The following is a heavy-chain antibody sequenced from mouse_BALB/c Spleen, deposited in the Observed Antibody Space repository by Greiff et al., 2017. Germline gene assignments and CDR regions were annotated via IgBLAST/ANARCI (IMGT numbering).Heavy chain of an antibody. D-gene: IGHD2-1*01. CDR1: GYTFTSYW. CDR2: IYPGNSDT. CDR3: TRGNSYAMDY. J-gene: IGHJ4*01. Sequence: VQLQQSGPVLARPGASVKMSCKASGYTFTSYWMHWVKQRPGQGLEWIGAIYPGNSDTSYNQKFKGKAKLTAVTSTSTAYMELSSLTNEDSAVYYCTRGNSYAMDYWGQGTSVTVSS. V-gene: IGHV1-5*01.